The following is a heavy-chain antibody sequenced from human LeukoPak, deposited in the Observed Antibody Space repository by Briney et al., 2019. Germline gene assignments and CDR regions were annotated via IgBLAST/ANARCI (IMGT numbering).Heavy chain of an antibody. CDR3: ASWQDGDYFAFDI. CDR1: GGTFSSYT. Sequence: SVKVSCKASGGTFSSYTISWVRQAPGQGLEWMGGIIPIFGTANYAQKFQGRVTITTDESTSTAYMELSSLRSEDTAVYYCASWQDGDYFAFDIWGQGTMVTVSS. V-gene: IGHV1-69*05. CDR2: IIPIFGTA. D-gene: IGHD4-17*01. J-gene: IGHJ3*02.